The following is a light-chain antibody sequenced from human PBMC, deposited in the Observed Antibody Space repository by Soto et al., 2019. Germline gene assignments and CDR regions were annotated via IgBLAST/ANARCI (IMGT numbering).Light chain of an antibody. Sequence: DIQMTQSPSTLSASVGDRVTITCRASQSISSWLAWYQQKPGKAPKLLIYDASSLESGVPSRFSGSGSGAEFTLTISSLQPDDFATYYGQQYNSYPTFGQGTLLEIK. CDR3: QQYNSYPT. CDR1: QSISSW. CDR2: DAS. V-gene: IGKV1-5*01. J-gene: IGKJ5*01.